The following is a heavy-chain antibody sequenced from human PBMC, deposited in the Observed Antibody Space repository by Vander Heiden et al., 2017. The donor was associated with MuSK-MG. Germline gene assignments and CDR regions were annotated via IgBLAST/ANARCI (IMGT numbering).Heavy chain of an antibody. D-gene: IGHD3-10*01. J-gene: IGHJ4*02. CDR3: ARDLTLQTFDY. Sequence: VQLVESGGGLVKPGGSLRLSCAASGFTFSSYSMNWVRQAPGKGLEWVSSISSSSSYIYDADSVKGRFTISRDNAKNSLYMQMKRMRAEDTAVYYAARDLTLQTFDYWGQGTLVTVYS. CDR1: GFTFSSYS. V-gene: IGHV3-21*03. CDR2: ISSSSSYI.